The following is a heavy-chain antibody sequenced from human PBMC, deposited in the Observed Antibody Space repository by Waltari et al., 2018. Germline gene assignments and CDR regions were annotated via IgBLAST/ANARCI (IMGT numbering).Heavy chain of an antibody. V-gene: IGHV4-34*02. CDR2: INHSGST. D-gene: IGHD5-12*01. CDR3: ARGPHRNRLQLNNNYSGMDV. J-gene: IGHJ6*02. Sequence: QVQPQQWGAGLLKPSETLSPPLPVYVCSFRGFPRSWLRQTPGKGLQWIGEINHSGSTNYNPSLKSRVTTSVDTSKKQFSLKVRSVTAADTAVYYCARGPHRNRLQLNNNYSGMDVWGQGTTVTVSS. CDR1: VCSFRGFP.